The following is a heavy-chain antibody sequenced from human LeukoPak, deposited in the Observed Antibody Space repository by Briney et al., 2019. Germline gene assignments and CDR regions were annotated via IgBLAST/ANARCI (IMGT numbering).Heavy chain of an antibody. Sequence: GGSLRLSCAASGFTFSNYGMHWVRQAPGKGLDWVAFIHYDGSNKYYADSVKGRFTISRDDSKNTLYLQMNSLRAEDTAVYYCAKAASNRTDYGDYAFYYYMDVWGKGTTVTISS. V-gene: IGHV3-30*02. CDR2: IHYDGSNK. CDR3: AKAASNRTDYGDYAFYYYMDV. CDR1: GFTFSNYG. J-gene: IGHJ6*03. D-gene: IGHD4-17*01.